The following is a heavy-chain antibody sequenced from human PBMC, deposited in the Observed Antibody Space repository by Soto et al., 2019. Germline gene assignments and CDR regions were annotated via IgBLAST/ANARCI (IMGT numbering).Heavy chain of an antibody. V-gene: IGHV3-23*01. D-gene: IGHD3-16*02. CDR2: ISGSGGST. CDR1: GFTFSSYD. Sequence: HPGGSLRLSCAASGFTFSSYDMSWVRQAPGKGLEWVSAISGSGGSTYYADSVKGRFTISRDNSKNTLYLQMNSLRAEDTAVYYCARGLSMITFVGVIPNFDYWGQGTLVTVS. J-gene: IGHJ4*02. CDR3: ARGLSMITFVGVIPNFDY.